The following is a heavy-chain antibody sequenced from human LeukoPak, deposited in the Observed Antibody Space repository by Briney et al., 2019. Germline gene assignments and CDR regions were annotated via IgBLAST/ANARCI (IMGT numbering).Heavy chain of an antibody. CDR1: GFTFDDYG. CDR3: AKDWGRWLQGGDAFDI. J-gene: IGHJ3*02. V-gene: IGHV3-20*04. Sequence: PGGSLRLSCAASGFTFDDYGMSWVRQAPGKGLEWVSGINWNGGSTGYADSVKGRFTISRDNAKNSLYLQMNSLRAEDTALYYCAKDWGRWLQGGDAFDIWGQGTMVTVSS. CDR2: INWNGGST. D-gene: IGHD5-24*01.